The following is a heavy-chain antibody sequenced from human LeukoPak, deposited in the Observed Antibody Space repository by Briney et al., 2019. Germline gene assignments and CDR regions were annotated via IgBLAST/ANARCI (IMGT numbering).Heavy chain of an antibody. Sequence: GESLKISCKGSGYSFTSYWIGWVRQMPGKGLEWMGIIYPGDSDTRYSPSFQGQVTISADKSISTAYLQWSSLKASDTAMYYCASSSTYYDSSGLAFDYWSQGTLVTVSS. D-gene: IGHD3-22*01. CDR2: IYPGDSDT. CDR1: GYSFTSYW. CDR3: ASSSTYYDSSGLAFDY. J-gene: IGHJ4*02. V-gene: IGHV5-51*01.